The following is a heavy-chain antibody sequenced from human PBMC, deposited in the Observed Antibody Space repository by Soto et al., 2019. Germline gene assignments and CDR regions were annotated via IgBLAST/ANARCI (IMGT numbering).Heavy chain of an antibody. Sequence: QVQLVQSGAEVKKPGASVKVSCKASGYTFTGYYMHWVRQAPGQGLEWMGWINPNNGGTHYAQKLQGWVTVTRDTSISTAYMELTRLKSDDTAVYYCARDHCSRPGCYENLYYGMDVWGQGTTVTVSS. V-gene: IGHV1-2*04. CDR3: ARDHCSRPGCYENLYYGMDV. D-gene: IGHD2-2*01. CDR2: INPNNGGT. CDR1: GYTFTGYY. J-gene: IGHJ6*02.